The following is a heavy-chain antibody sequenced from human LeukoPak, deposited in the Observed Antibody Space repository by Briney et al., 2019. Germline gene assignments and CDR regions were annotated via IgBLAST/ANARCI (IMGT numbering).Heavy chain of an antibody. D-gene: IGHD2-2*01. V-gene: IGHV1-18*01. Sequence: GASVKVSCKASGYTFTSYGISWVRQAPGQGLEWMGWIGAYNGNTNYAQKLQGRVTMTTDTSTSTAYMELRSLRSDDTAVYYCAREGYCSSTSCYAGNYYYYYGMDVWGQGTTVTVSS. CDR2: IGAYNGNT. J-gene: IGHJ6*02. CDR1: GYTFTSYG. CDR3: AREGYCSSTSCYAGNYYYYYGMDV.